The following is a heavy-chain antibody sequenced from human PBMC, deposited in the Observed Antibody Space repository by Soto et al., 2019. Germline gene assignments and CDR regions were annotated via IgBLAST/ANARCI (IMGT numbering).Heavy chain of an antibody. D-gene: IGHD5-18*01. CDR2: ISSSSSYI. Sequence: GGSLRLSCAASGFTFSSYSMNWVRQAPGKGLEWVSSISSSSSYIYYADSVKGRFTISRDNAKNSLYLQMNSLRAEDTAVYYCAGGGYSYGPFDYWGQGTLVTVSS. V-gene: IGHV3-21*01. CDR3: AGGGYSYGPFDY. J-gene: IGHJ4*02. CDR1: GFTFSSYS.